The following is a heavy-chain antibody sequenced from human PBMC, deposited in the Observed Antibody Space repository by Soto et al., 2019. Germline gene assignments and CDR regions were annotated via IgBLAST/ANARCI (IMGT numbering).Heavy chain of an antibody. V-gene: IGHV3-23*01. J-gene: IGHJ4*02. Sequence: PGGSLRLSCAASGFTFSSYAMSWVRQAPGKGLEWVSAISGSGGSTYYGDSMKGRFTISRDNAKNSLYLEMNSLRAGDTAVYYCARESEDLTSNFDYWGQGTLVTVSS. CDR1: GFTFSSYA. CDR2: ISGSGGST. CDR3: ARESEDLTSNFDY.